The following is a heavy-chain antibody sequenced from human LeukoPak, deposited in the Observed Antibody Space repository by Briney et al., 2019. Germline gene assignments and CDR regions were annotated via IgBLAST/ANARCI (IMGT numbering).Heavy chain of an antibody. Sequence: PGGSLRLSCAASGLTFSSHRMHWVRQAPGKGLVWVSRINDDGSSTTYADSVKGRFTISRDNSKNTLYLQMNSLRAEDTAVYYCAKDRAYYYDSSGYYRNDAFDIWGQGTMVTVSS. D-gene: IGHD3-22*01. V-gene: IGHV3-74*01. CDR1: GLTFSSHR. J-gene: IGHJ3*02. CDR2: INDDGSST. CDR3: AKDRAYYYDSSGYYRNDAFDI.